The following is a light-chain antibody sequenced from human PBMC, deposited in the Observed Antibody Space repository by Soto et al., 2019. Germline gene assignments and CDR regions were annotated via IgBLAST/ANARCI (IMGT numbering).Light chain of an antibody. CDR1: SSNIGSGP. CDR2: DNN. Sequence: QSVLTQPPSASGTPEQRVTISCSGSSSNIGSGPVNWYQELPGTAPKLISYDNNQRPSGVPDRFSGSKSGTSASLAISGLQSADEADYFCAGWDGSLRGFVFGTGTKVTVL. CDR3: AGWDGSLRGFV. J-gene: IGLJ1*01. V-gene: IGLV1-44*01.